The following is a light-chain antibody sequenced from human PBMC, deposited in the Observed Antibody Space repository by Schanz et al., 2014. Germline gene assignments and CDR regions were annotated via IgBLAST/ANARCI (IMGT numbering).Light chain of an antibody. CDR3: SSYAGNNKLL. J-gene: IGLJ2*01. CDR2: EVS. Sequence: QSALTQPPSASGSPGQSVTISCTGTSSDVGGYNFVSWYQQHPGKVPKLMIYEVSKRPSGVPDRFSGSKSGNTASLTVSGLQAEDEGDYYCSSYAGNNKLLFGGGTKLTVL. CDR1: SSDVGGYNF. V-gene: IGLV2-8*01.